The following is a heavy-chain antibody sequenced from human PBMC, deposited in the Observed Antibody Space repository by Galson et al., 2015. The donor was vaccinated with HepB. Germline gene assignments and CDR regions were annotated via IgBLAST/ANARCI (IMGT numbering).Heavy chain of an antibody. Sequence: SVKVSCKASGGTFSSYAISWVRQAPGQGLEWMGGIIPILGIANYAQKFQGRVTITADKSTSTAYMELSSLRSEDTAVYYCAVHLRFLEWLLCPRGRYYYYYMDVWGKGTTVTVSS. V-gene: IGHV1-69*10. CDR1: GGTFSSYA. D-gene: IGHD3-3*01. CDR2: IIPILGIA. CDR3: AVHLRFLEWLLCPRGRYYYYYMDV. J-gene: IGHJ6*03.